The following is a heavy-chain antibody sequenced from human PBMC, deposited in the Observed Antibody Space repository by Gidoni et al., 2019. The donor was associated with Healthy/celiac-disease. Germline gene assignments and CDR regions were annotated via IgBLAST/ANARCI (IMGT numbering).Heavy chain of an antibody. J-gene: IGHJ6*03. Sequence: SSYAISWVRQAPGQGLEWMGGIIPIFGTANYAQKFQGRVTITADKSTSTAYMELSSLRSEDTAVYYCARGPNFYGSGSSYYMDVWGKGTTVTVSS. D-gene: IGHD3-10*01. V-gene: IGHV1-69*06. CDR2: IIPIFGTA. CDR3: ARGPNFYGSGSSYYMDV. CDR1: SSYA.